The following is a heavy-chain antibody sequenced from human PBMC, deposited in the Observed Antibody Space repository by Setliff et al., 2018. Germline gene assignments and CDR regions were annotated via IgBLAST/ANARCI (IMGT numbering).Heavy chain of an antibody. Sequence: ASVKVSCKASGYTFTSYYMHWVRQAPGQGLEWMGIINPSGGSTNYAQKFQGRVTITADKSTSTAYMELSSLRSEDTAVYYCAISTIFGVVSPTPDAFDIWGQGTMVTV. D-gene: IGHD3-3*01. V-gene: IGHV1-46*01. J-gene: IGHJ3*02. CDR1: GYTFTSYY. CDR3: AISTIFGVVSPTPDAFDI. CDR2: INPSGGST.